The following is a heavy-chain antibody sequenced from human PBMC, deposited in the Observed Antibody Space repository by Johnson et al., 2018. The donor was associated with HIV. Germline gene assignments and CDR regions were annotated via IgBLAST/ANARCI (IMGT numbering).Heavy chain of an antibody. CDR3: ARDNIVLMVGGAFDI. V-gene: IGHV3-30*04. CDR1: GFTFSSYA. CDR2: ISYDGSNE. Sequence: QVQLVESGGDVVQPGRSLRLSCADSGFTFSSYAMHWVRQAPGKGLEWVAVISYDGSNEYYGDSVKGRFSISRDNSKNTLYLQMNSLRAEDTAVYYCARDNIVLMVGGAFDIWGQGTMVTVSS. J-gene: IGHJ3*02. D-gene: IGHD2-8*01.